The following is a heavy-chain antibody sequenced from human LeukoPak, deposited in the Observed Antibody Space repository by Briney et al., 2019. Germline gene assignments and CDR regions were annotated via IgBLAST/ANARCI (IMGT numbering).Heavy chain of an antibody. D-gene: IGHD5-24*01. CDR3: ARVGEMATIYDAFDI. CDR1: GGSISSHY. Sequence: SETMSLTSTVSGGSISSHYWSWIRQPPGKGLEWIGYIYYSGSTNYNPSHKSRATISVDTSKNQFSLKLSSVTAADTAVYYCARVGEMATIYDAFDIWGQGTMVTVSS. V-gene: IGHV4-59*11. J-gene: IGHJ3*02. CDR2: IYYSGST.